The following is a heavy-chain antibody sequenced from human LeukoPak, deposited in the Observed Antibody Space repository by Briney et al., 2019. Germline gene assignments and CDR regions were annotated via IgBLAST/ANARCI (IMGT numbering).Heavy chain of an antibody. J-gene: IGHJ4*02. Sequence: SETLSLTCTVSGGSISSYYWSWIRQPPGKGLEWIGYIYYSGSTNYNPSLKSRVTISVDTSKNQFSLELSSVTAADTAVYYCASGGGRYYDSSGYIGYWGQGTLVTVSS. D-gene: IGHD3-22*01. V-gene: IGHV4-59*01. CDR3: ASGGGRYYDSSGYIGY. CDR2: IYYSGST. CDR1: GGSISSYY.